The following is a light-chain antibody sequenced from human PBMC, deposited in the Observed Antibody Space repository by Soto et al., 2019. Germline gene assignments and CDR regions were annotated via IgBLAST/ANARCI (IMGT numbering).Light chain of an antibody. J-gene: IGLJ2*01. CDR1: SSNIGANY. CDR3: AAWDDSLTGV. Sequence: QSVLTQPRSVSGTPGQRVTISCSGSSSNIGANYVFWYQQLPGTAPKLLIYRSNQRPSGVPDRFSGSKSGNSASLAISGLRSEDEADYYCAAWDDSLTGVFGGGTKLTVL. V-gene: IGLV1-47*01. CDR2: RSN.